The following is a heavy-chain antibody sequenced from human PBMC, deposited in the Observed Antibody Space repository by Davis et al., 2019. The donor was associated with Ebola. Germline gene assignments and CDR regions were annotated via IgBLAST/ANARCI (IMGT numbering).Heavy chain of an antibody. CDR1: LFPFFSFS. D-gene: IGHD2/OR15-2a*01. J-gene: IGHJ4*02. CDR2: ISSSSSTI. V-gene: IGHV3-48*04. Sequence: GGSLRLSFASSLFPFFSFSMSWVRQAPGKGLEWVSYISSSSSTIYYADSVKGRFTISRDNAKNSLFLQMNSLRADDTAVYYCTRGRHSEPTYEDYWGQGTL. CDR3: TRGRHSEPTYEDY.